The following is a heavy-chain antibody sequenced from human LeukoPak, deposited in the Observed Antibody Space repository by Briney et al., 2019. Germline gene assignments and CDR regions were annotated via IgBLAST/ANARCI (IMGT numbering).Heavy chain of an antibody. J-gene: IGHJ6*03. CDR2: IRYDGSNK. Sequence: PGGSLRLSCAASGFTFSSYGMHWVRQAPGKGLEWVAFIRYDGSNKYYADSVKGRFTISRDNSKNTLYLQMNSLRAEDTAVYYCNCGYCAYYYYYMDVWGKGTTVTISS. CDR3: NCGYCAYYYYYMDV. CDR1: GFTFSSYG. V-gene: IGHV3-30*02. D-gene: IGHD3-22*01.